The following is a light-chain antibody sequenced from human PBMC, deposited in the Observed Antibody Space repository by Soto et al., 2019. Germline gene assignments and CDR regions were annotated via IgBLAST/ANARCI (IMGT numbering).Light chain of an antibody. V-gene: IGKV1-17*01. J-gene: IGKJ4*01. CDR1: QTISTY. Sequence: SQMTQPPSYLPAALEDRVTIARRASQTISTYLDWYQQKPGKAPKFLISAASTLQSGVPSRFSGSGSGTEFTLTISSLQPEDFAAYYCLQHNSYPLTFGGGTKVDIK. CDR2: AAS. CDR3: LQHNSYPLT.